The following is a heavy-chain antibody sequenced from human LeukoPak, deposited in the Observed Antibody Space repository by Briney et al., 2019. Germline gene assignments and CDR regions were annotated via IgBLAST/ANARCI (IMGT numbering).Heavy chain of an antibody. Sequence: ASVKVSCKAAGYTFTNYYMHWVPQAPGQGLEWMGMIDPSSGDTMYAQKFQGRVTVTRDTYTSTVYMDLSSLTSEDTGVYFCAANPFDHWGQGTLVTVSS. CDR1: GYTFTNYY. J-gene: IGHJ4*02. V-gene: IGHV1-46*03. CDR2: IDPSSGDT. CDR3: AANPFDH.